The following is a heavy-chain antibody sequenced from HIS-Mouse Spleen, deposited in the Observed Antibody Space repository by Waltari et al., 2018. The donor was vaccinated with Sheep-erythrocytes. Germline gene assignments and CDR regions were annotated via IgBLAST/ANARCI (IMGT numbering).Heavy chain of an antibody. CDR3: ARVIVSITIFGVVIGNWFDP. J-gene: IGHJ5*02. CDR2: IYFRGGT. CDR1: GGSISSSSYY. V-gene: IGHV4-39*07. Sequence: QLQLQESGPGLVKPSETLSLTCTVSGGSISSSSYYWGWIRQPPGKGLELIGSIYFRGGTTYTPALKTRVTISVDTSRHQFSLKLSSVTAADTAVYYCARVIVSITIFGVVIGNWFDPWGQGTLVTVSS. D-gene: IGHD3-3*01.